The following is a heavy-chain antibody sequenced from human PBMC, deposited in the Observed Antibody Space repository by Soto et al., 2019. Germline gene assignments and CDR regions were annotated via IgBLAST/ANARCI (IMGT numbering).Heavy chain of an antibody. CDR1: GGTFSSYA. Sequence: SVKVSCKASGGTFSSYAISWVRQAPGQGLEWMGGIIPIFGTANYAQKFQGRVTITADKSTSTAYMELSSLRSEDTAVYYCASEFYDSSGSYYFDYWGQGTLVTVSS. CDR3: ASEFYDSSGSYYFDY. J-gene: IGHJ4*02. D-gene: IGHD3-22*01. V-gene: IGHV1-69*06. CDR2: IIPIFGTA.